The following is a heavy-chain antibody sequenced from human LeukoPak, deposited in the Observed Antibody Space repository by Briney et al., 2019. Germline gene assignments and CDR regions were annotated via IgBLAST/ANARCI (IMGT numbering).Heavy chain of an antibody. CDR3: AKDNGVVPTRPDY. J-gene: IGHJ4*02. CDR1: GFTFDDYA. CDR2: ISWNSGSI. Sequence: GGSLRLSCAASGFTFDDYAMHWVRQAPGKGLEWVSGISWNSGSIGYADSVKGRFTISRDNAKNSLYLQINSLRAEDTALYYCAKDNGVVPTRPDYWGQGTLVTVSS. V-gene: IGHV3-9*01. D-gene: IGHD3-3*01.